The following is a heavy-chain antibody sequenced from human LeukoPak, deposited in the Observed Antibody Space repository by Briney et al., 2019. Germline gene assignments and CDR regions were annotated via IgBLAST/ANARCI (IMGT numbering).Heavy chain of an antibody. D-gene: IGHD5-18*01. CDR3: AKDHSSNWFDS. V-gene: IGHV3-30*02. J-gene: IGHJ5*01. CDR2: IRYDGSDK. Sequence: RGSLRLSCAASGFTFSGYGMHWVRQAPGEGLEWVAFIRYDGSDKYYADSVKGRFTISRDKSKSTLYLYMNSLRAEDTAVYYCAKDHSSNWFDSWGQGILLTVSS. CDR1: GFTFSGYG.